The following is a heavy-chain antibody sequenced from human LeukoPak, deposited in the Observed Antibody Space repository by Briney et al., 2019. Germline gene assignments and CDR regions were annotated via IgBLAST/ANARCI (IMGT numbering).Heavy chain of an antibody. CDR1: GYTFTSYG. CDR3: ARGPEDWLSPTPLDY. V-gene: IGHV1-69*05. J-gene: IGHJ4*02. Sequence: SVKVSCKASGYTFTSYGISWVRQAPGQGLEWMGRIIPIFGTANYAQKFQGRVTITTDESTSTAYMELSSLRSEDTAVYYCARGPEDWLSPTPLDYWGQGTLVTVSS. CDR2: IIPIFGTA. D-gene: IGHD3-9*01.